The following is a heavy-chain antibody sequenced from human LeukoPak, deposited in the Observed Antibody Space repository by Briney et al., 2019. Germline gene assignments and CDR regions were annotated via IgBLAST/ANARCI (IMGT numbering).Heavy chain of an antibody. V-gene: IGHV1-58*02. CDR2: IVVGSGNT. CDR3: ARDSIGYSYGYWSADY. CDR1: GFTFTSSA. J-gene: IGHJ4*02. Sequence: SVKVSCKASGFTFTSSAMQWVRQARGQRLEWIGWIVVGSGNTNYAQKFQERVTITRDMSTSTAYMELSSLRSEDTAVYYCARDSIGYSYGYWSADYWGQGTLVTVSS. D-gene: IGHD5-18*01.